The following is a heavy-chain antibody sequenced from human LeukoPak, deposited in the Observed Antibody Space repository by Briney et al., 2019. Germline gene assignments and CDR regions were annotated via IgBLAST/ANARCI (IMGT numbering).Heavy chain of an antibody. Sequence: SETLSLTCTVSGGSISSGSYYWSWIRQPAGKGLEWIGRIYTSGSTNYNPSLKSRVTISVDTSKNQFSLKLSSVTAADTAVYYCAVRHYYDSIGYYANWGQGTLVTVSS. CDR2: IYTSGST. D-gene: IGHD3-22*01. J-gene: IGHJ4*02. CDR1: GGSISSGSYY. V-gene: IGHV4-61*02. CDR3: AVRHYYDSIGYYAN.